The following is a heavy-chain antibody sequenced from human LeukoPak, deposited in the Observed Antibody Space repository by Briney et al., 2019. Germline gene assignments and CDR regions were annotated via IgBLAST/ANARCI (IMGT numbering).Heavy chain of an antibody. CDR2: ISSSSSYI. CDR1: GFTFSNAW. Sequence: GGSLRLSCAASGFTFSNAWMSWVRQAPGKGLEWVSSISSSSSYIYYADSVKGRFTISRDNAKNSLYLQMNSLRAEDTAVCYCARDVGLYDSSGYLRDYWGQGTLVTVSS. J-gene: IGHJ4*02. D-gene: IGHD3-22*01. CDR3: ARDVGLYDSSGYLRDY. V-gene: IGHV3-21*01.